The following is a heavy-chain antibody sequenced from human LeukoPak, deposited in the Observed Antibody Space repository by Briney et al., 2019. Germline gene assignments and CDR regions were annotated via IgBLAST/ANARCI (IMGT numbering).Heavy chain of an antibody. J-gene: IGHJ4*02. CDR1: GGTFNSYA. Sequence: SVKVSCKASGGTFNSYAINWVRQAPGQGLEWMGGIIPRLGTTKYIEKFQGGLTITTDESTTTAYMELTSLRSEDTAVYYCAADGTDWGQGTLVTVSS. V-gene: IGHV1-69*05. CDR2: IIPRLGTT. CDR3: AADGTD.